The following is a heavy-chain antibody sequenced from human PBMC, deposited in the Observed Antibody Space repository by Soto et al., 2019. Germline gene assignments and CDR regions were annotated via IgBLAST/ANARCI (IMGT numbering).Heavy chain of an antibody. J-gene: IGHJ4*02. CDR3: ARDSRIVVVPAAIAVAGTGGFDY. Sequence: QVQLVQSGAEVKKPGASVKVSCKASGYTFTSYAMHWVRQAPGQRLEWMGWINAGNGNTKYSQKFQGTVTITRDTSASTAYMELSSLRSEDTAVYYCARDSRIVVVPAAIAVAGTGGFDYWGQGTLVTVSS. V-gene: IGHV1-3*01. CDR2: INAGNGNT. D-gene: IGHD2-2*02. CDR1: GYTFTSYA.